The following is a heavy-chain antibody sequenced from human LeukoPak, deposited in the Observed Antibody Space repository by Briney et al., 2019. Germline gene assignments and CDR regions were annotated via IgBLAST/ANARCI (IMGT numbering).Heavy chain of an antibody. Sequence: PGGSLRLSCAASGFTFTSYAMNWVRQAPGKGLEWVSSILGPGGSTYYADSVKGRFTISRDNSKVTLCLQMNSLRAEDTAVYYCARRFGGVHAFDIWGQGTVVTVSS. CDR1: GFTFTSYA. CDR2: ILGPGGST. V-gene: IGHV3-23*01. CDR3: ARRFGGVHAFDI. D-gene: IGHD3-16*01. J-gene: IGHJ3*02.